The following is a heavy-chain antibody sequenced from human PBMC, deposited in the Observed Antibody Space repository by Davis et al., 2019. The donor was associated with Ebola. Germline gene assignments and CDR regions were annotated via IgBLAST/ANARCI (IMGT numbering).Heavy chain of an antibody. V-gene: IGHV3-23*01. CDR2: ISNGGSAP. CDR1: GFTFSSYA. Sequence: GGSLRLSCAASGFTFSSYAMGWVRQAPGKGLAWVSDISNGGSAPYYADSVKGRFTTSRDNTKNTLYLQMNSLRAEDTAFYYCARGDVRGRSYDMDDWGQGTTVTVSS. J-gene: IGHJ6*03. D-gene: IGHD5-12*01. CDR3: ARGDVRGRSYDMDD.